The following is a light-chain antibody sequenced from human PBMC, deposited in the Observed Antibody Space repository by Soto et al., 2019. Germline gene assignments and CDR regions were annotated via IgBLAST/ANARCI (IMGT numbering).Light chain of an antibody. V-gene: IGKV1-5*01. Sequence: DIQMTQSPSTLSASVGDRVTITCRASQSISNWLAWYQQKPGKAPNLLIYDASSLESGVPSRFSGSGSGTEFTLTISSLQPDDFATYYCQHYNRYSWTFGQGTKVEIK. CDR1: QSISNW. J-gene: IGKJ1*01. CDR3: QHYNRYSWT. CDR2: DAS.